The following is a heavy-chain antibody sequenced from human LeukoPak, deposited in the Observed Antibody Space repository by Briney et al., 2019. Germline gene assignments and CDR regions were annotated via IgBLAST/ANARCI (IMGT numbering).Heavy chain of an antibody. D-gene: IGHD3-10*01. CDR3: ARDWIGYVDY. Sequence: RASVNVSCMASGYTFTGYYMHWVRQAPRQGLEWMGIINPSGGSTSYAQSFQGRVTMTRDTSTTTVYMELSRLRSEDTAVYYCARDWIGYVDYWGQGTRVTVSS. J-gene: IGHJ4*02. CDR1: GYTFTGYY. V-gene: IGHV1-46*01. CDR2: INPSGGST.